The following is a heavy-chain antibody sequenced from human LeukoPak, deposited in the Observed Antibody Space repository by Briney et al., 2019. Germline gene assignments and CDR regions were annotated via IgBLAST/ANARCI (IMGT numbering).Heavy chain of an antibody. CDR3: ARDTSPIFGVVTH. CDR1: GIILSSYW. D-gene: IGHD3-3*01. V-gene: IGHV3-7*01. Sequence: GGSLRLSCATSGIILSSYWMSWVRQAPGKGLEWVANIKQDGSEKWYVDSVKGRFTISRDNAKNSLYLQMNSLRAEDTAVYYCARDTSPIFGVVTHWGQGTLVTVSS. J-gene: IGHJ4*02. CDR2: IKQDGSEK.